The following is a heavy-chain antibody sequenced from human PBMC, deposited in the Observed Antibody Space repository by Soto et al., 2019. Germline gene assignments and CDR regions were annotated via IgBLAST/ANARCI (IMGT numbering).Heavy chain of an antibody. CDR1: GFTFSSYG. D-gene: IGHD2-15*01. CDR2: IWYDGSNK. V-gene: IGHV3-33*01. CDR3: ARGGCSGCSCWNYYYGMDV. Sequence: QVQLVESGGGVVQPGRSLRLSCAASGFTFSSYGMHWVRQAPGKGLEWVAVIWYDGSNKYYADSVKGRFTISRDNSKNXLXXQKNSLRAEDTDVDYCARGGCSGCSCWNYYYGMDVWGQGTTVTVSS. J-gene: IGHJ6*02.